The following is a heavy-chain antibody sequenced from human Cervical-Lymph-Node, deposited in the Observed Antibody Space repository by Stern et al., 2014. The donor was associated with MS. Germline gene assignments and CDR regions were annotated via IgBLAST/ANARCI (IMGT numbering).Heavy chain of an antibody. V-gene: IGHV3-9*01. CDR3: AKEFRQWLVPRAFDI. J-gene: IGHJ3*02. D-gene: IGHD6-19*01. Sequence: EVQLEESGGGLVQPGRSLRLSCAASGFTFHDYAMHWVRQAPGKGLEWVSGITWSGGSIGYADSVKGRFTISRDNAKNSLYLQMNSLRAEDTALYYCAKEFRQWLVPRAFDIWGQGTMVTVSS. CDR1: GFTFHDYA. CDR2: ITWSGGSI.